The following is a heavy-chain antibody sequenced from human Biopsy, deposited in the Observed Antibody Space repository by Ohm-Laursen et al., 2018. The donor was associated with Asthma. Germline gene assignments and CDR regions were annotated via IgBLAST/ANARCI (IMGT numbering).Heavy chain of an antibody. J-gene: IGHJ4*02. V-gene: IGHV3-30*18. CDR2: ISFDGTNR. Sequence: SLRLSCAAFGFSFSNYGMHWVRQAPDKGLDWVAVISFDGTNRNYTDSVKGRFTISRDNSRNTLHLEMNSLRAEDTAVYFCAKEVFPGWELRRGPDSWGQGTLVTVSS. D-gene: IGHD1-26*01. CDR3: AKEVFPGWELRRGPDS. CDR1: GFSFSNYG.